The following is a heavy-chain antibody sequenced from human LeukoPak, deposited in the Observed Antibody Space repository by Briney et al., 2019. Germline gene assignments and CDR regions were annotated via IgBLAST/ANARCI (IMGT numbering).Heavy chain of an antibody. CDR1: GGSISSGGYY. Sequence: SETLSLTCTVSGGSISSGGYYWTWIRQHPGKGLEWIGHIYYSGNTYYNPSLKSRVTISVDTSKNQFSLKLSSVTDADTAVYYCARGRKGYDSTYDYWGQGTLVTVSS. CDR2: IYYSGNT. V-gene: IGHV4-31*03. CDR3: ARGRKGYDSTYDY. D-gene: IGHD5-12*01. J-gene: IGHJ4*02.